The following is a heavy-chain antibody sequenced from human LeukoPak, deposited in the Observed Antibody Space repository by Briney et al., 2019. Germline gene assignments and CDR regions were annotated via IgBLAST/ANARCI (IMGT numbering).Heavy chain of an antibody. Sequence: QPGGSLRLSCTASGFTFGDYALSWFRQAPGKGLEWVGFIRSKAYGGTTEYAASVKGRFTISRDDSKSIAYLQMNSLKTEDTAVYYCTRAAYCNGGSCYYFDYWGQGTLVTVSS. CDR2: IRSKAYGGTT. V-gene: IGHV3-49*03. CDR3: TRAAYCNGGSCYYFDY. D-gene: IGHD2-15*01. J-gene: IGHJ4*02. CDR1: GFTFGDYA.